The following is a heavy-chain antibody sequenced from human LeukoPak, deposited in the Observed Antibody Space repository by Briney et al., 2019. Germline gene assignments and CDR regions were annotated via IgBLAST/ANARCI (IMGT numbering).Heavy chain of an antibody. CDR1: EFTFSRHY. J-gene: IGHJ4*02. CDR3: ARMFEF. Sequence: GGSLRLSCAASEFTFSRHYMSWIRRAPGKGLEWVSYISSSGSTTYYADSVKGRFTISRDNAKNSLFLQMNSLRAEDTAVYFCARMFEFWGQGTLVTVSS. V-gene: IGHV3-11*04. CDR2: ISSSGSTT.